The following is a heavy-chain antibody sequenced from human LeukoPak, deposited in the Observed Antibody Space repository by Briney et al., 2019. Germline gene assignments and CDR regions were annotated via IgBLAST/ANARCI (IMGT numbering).Heavy chain of an antibody. CDR1: GYTFTGYY. V-gene: IGHV1-2*06. Sequence: ASVKVSCKASGYTFTGYYMHWVRQAPGQGLEWMGRINPNSGGTNYAQKFQGRVTMTRDTSISTAYMELSRLRSDDTAVYYCARELVVVPAYYYGMDVWGQGTTVTVSS. CDR2: INPNSGGT. J-gene: IGHJ6*02. CDR3: ARELVVVPAYYYGMDV. D-gene: IGHD2-2*01.